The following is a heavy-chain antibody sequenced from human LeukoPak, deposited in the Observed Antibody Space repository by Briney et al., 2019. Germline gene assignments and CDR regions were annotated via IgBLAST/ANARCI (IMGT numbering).Heavy chain of an antibody. Sequence: KSGGSLRLSCAASGFTFSSYDMHWVRQATGKGLEWVSAIGTAGDTYYPGSVKGRFTISRENAKNSLYLQMNSLRAGDTAVYYCARDYGVLLWFGGGNWFDPWGQGTLVTVSS. J-gene: IGHJ5*02. CDR2: IGTAGDT. CDR1: GFTFSSYD. CDR3: ARDYGVLLWFGGGNWFDP. V-gene: IGHV3-13*04. D-gene: IGHD3-10*01.